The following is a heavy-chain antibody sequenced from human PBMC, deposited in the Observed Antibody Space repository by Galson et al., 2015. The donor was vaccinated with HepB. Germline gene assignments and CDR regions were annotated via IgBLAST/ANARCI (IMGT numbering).Heavy chain of an antibody. D-gene: IGHD3-10*02. CDR3: AREPMLPMGFDY. CDR1: GGSINSEY. CDR2: IFRSGSN. J-gene: IGHJ4*02. Sequence: ETLSLTCTVSGGSINSEYWSWIRQAAGKGPEYIGRIFRSGSNNYNPSLRSRVTMSIDTSKSQISLKMRSVTVADTAVYYRAREPMLPMGFDYWGQGILVTVSS. V-gene: IGHV4-4*07.